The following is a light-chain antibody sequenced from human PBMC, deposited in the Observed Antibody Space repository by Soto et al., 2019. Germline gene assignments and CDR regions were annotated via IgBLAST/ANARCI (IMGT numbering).Light chain of an antibody. Sequence: EIVLTQSPGTLSLSPGERVTLSCRASQSVSSNYLAGYQQKPGQAPRLLIYSASSRATGIPDRFSGSGSGTDFTLTINRLEPEDFAVYYCQQYGGSPRVTFGGGTKVEIK. V-gene: IGKV3-20*01. CDR3: QQYGGSPRVT. CDR2: SAS. J-gene: IGKJ4*01. CDR1: QSVSSNY.